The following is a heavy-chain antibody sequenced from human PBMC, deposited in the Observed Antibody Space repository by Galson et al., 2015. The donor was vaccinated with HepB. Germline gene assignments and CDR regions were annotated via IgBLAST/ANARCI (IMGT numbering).Heavy chain of an antibody. CDR1: GYTFTGYY. CDR3: ARDLVGIAGSVNWFDP. Sequence: SVKVSCKASGYTFTGYYMHWVRQAPGQGLEWMGWINPNSGGTNYAQKFQGWVTMTRDTSISTAYMELSRLRSDDTAVYYCARDLVGIAGSVNWFDPWGQGTLVTVSS. J-gene: IGHJ5*02. V-gene: IGHV1-2*04. CDR2: INPNSGGT. D-gene: IGHD6-13*01.